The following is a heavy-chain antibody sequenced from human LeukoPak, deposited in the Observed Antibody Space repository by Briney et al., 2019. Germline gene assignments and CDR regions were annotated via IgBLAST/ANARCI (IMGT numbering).Heavy chain of an antibody. V-gene: IGHV3-21*01. CDR3: ARSSSSRVDWFDP. D-gene: IGHD6-13*01. J-gene: IGHJ5*02. CDR1: GFTFSSYS. Sequence: GGSLRFSCAASGFTFSSYSMNWVRQAPGKGLEWVSSISSSSSYIYYADSVKGRFTISRDNAKNSLYLQMNSLRAEDTAVYYCARSSSSRVDWFDPWGQGTLVTVSS. CDR2: ISSSSSYI.